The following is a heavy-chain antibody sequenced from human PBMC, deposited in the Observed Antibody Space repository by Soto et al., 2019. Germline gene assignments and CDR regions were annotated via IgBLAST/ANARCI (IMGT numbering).Heavy chain of an antibody. D-gene: IGHD2-21*02. CDR2: ISGSGGST. V-gene: IGHV3-23*01. CDR3: AKSLYIVVVTAVDNDY. Sequence: EVQLLESGGGLVQPGGSLRLSCAASGFTFSSYAMSWVRQAPGKGLEWVSAISGSGGSTYYADSVKGRITISRDNSKNTLYLQMNSLRAEDTAVYYCAKSLYIVVVTAVDNDYWGQGTLVTVSS. J-gene: IGHJ4*02. CDR1: GFTFSSYA.